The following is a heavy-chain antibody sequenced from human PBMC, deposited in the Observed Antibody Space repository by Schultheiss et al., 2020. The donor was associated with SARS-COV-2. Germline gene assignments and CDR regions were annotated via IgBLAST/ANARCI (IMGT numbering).Heavy chain of an antibody. CDR3: ARVDYGDYYYFDY. CDR1: GGSISSYY. V-gene: IGHV4-34*01. D-gene: IGHD4-17*01. J-gene: IGHJ4*02. Sequence: SETLSLTCTVSGGSISSYYWSWIRQPPGKGLEWIGEINHNGSTNYNPSLKSRVTISVDTSKNQFSLKLSSVTAADTAVYYCARVDYGDYYYFDYWGQGTLVTVSS. CDR2: INHNGST.